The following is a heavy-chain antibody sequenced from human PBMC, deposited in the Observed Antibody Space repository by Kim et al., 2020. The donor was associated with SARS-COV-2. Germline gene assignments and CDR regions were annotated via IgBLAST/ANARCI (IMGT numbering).Heavy chain of an antibody. V-gene: IGHV3-23*01. CDR3: AKDDMITFGGVIADY. D-gene: IGHD3-16*02. Sequence: DSVKGRFTISRDNSKNTLYLQMNSLRAEDTAVYYCAKDDMITFGGVIADYWGQGTLVTVSS. J-gene: IGHJ4*02.